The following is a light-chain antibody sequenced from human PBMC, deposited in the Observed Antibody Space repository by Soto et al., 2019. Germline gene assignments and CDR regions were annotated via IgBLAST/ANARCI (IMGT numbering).Light chain of an antibody. V-gene: IGLV2-14*03. Sequence: QSVLTQPASVSGSPGQSITISCTGTSSDIGSFNYVSWYQHHPGTAPKLIIYGVSNRPSGVSNRFSGSKSGNTASLTTSGLQAEDEADYYCSSYTTTSTQVFGTGTKVTVL. J-gene: IGLJ1*01. CDR1: SSDIGSFNY. CDR2: GVS. CDR3: SSYTTTSTQV.